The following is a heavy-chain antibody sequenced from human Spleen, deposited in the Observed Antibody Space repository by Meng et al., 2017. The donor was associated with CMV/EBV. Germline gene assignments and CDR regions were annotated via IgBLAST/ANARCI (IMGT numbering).Heavy chain of an antibody. Sequence: FTCSGSAMHWVRQDSGKGLEWVGRIRSKANSYATAYAASVKGRFTISRDDSKNTAYLQMNSLRAEDTAVYYCAKVLSETTGRAFDIWGQGTMVTVSS. J-gene: IGHJ3*02. CDR1: FTCSGSA. V-gene: IGHV3-73*01. D-gene: IGHD3-10*01. CDR3: AKVLSETTGRAFDI. CDR2: IRSKANSYAT.